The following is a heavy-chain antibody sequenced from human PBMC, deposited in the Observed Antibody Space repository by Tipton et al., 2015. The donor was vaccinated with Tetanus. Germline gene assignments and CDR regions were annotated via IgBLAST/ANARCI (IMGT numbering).Heavy chain of an antibody. CDR3: AREAINSEDRRAFDV. D-gene: IGHD3-22*01. CDR2: FSPIFRRP. CDR1: GYTFTGNY. Sequence: QLVQSGAEVKKPGASVKVSCKASGYTFTGNYIHWVRQAPGQGLEWMGGFSPIFRRPNYAQKFQGRVTISADESTSTAYMELRSLTSADTAIYYCAREAINSEDRRAFDVWGQGTMVTVSP. V-gene: IGHV1-69*13. J-gene: IGHJ3*01.